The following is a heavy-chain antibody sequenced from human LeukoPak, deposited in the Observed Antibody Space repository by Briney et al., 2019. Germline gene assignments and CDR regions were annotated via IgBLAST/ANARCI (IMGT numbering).Heavy chain of an antibody. CDR3: ARWLLLHYYYYYMDV. CDR2: ITPNNGDT. V-gene: IGHV1-2*02. CDR1: GYTFTGHY. J-gene: IGHJ6*03. Sequence: ASVKVSCKASGYTFTGHYIHWVRQAPGQGLEWMGWITPNNGDTNYAQKFQGRVTMTSDTSTSTAYMELSTLRSDDTAVYYCARWLLLHYYYYYMDVWGKGTTVIVSS. D-gene: IGHD3-16*01.